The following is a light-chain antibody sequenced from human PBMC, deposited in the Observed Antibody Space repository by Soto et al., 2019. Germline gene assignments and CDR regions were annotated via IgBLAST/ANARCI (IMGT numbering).Light chain of an antibody. Sequence: DIQMTQSPSTLSASAGDRVTITCRASQSISSWLAWYRQKPGKAPNLLIYKASTLGSGVPSRFSGTGSGTEFTLTISSLQPDDFATYYCQQYHSYWTFGQGTKVEIK. CDR1: QSISSW. CDR3: QQYHSYWT. CDR2: KAS. V-gene: IGKV1-5*03. J-gene: IGKJ1*01.